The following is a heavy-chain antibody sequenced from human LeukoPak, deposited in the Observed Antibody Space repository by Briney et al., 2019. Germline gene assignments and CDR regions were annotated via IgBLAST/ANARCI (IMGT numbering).Heavy chain of an antibody. J-gene: IGHJ4*02. Sequence: SQTLSLTCAISGDSVSSNSANWHWIRQSPSRGLEWLGMTYYRSRWDHDYALSVKSRITIIPDTSKNQFSLQLISVTPEDTAVYYCAREGTSTSDLDFWGQGTLVTVSS. CDR2: TYYRSRWDH. V-gene: IGHV6-1*01. CDR3: AREGTSTSDLDF. CDR1: GDSVSSNSAN.